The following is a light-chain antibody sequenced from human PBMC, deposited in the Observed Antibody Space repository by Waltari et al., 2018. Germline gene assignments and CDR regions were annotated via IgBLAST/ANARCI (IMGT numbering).Light chain of an antibody. CDR2: GAS. Sequence: DIVLTQSPGTLSLSPGERATLSCRASQTVRTTYLAWYQQKPGTAPTLLIYGASSRATGIPDRFSGSGSGTDFSLTISSLEPEDFAVYYCQQYDVSPLTFGGGTKVEIK. CDR1: QTVRTTY. CDR3: QQYDVSPLT. J-gene: IGKJ4*01. V-gene: IGKV3-20*01.